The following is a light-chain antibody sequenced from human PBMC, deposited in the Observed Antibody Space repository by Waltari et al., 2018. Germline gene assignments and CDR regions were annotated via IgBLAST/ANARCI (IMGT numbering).Light chain of an antibody. CDR1: SGISVASYK. CDR2: YKSDSDI. V-gene: IGLV5-45*01. Sequence: QAVLTQPASLSASPGASVSLTCPLYSGISVASYKIYWYQQRPGIPPQFLVKYKSDSDIHQGSGVPSRVSASRETSANAGILLISGLQSADEADYYCMILHNNAVVFGGGTKLTVL. J-gene: IGLJ3*02. CDR3: MILHNNAVV.